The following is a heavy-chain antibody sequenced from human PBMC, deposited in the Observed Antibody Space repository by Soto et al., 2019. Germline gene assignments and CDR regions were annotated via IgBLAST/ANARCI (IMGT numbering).Heavy chain of an antibody. J-gene: IGHJ5*02. V-gene: IGHV4-31*03. D-gene: IGHD3-10*01. Sequence: QVQLQESGPGLVKPSQTLSLTCTVSGGSISSGGYYWSWIRQHPGKGLEWIGYIYYSGSTYYNPSLKSRVTISVDTSKHQFSLKLSSVTAADTAVYYCARVLTMVWGAPNWFDPWGQGTLVTVSS. CDR3: ARVLTMVWGAPNWFDP. CDR1: GGSISSGGYY. CDR2: IYYSGST.